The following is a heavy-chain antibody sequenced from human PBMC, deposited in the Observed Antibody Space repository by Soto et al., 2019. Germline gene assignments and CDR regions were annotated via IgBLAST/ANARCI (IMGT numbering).Heavy chain of an antibody. V-gene: IGHV1-69*02. Sequence: QVQLVQSGAEVKKPGSSVKVSCKASGGTFSSYTISWVRQAPGQGLEWMGRIIPILGIANYAQKCQGRVTITADKSTSTAYMELSSLRSEDTAVYYCAGTLDYGDYGYFQHWGQGTLVTVSS. CDR3: AGTLDYGDYGYFQH. D-gene: IGHD4-17*01. CDR1: GGTFSSYT. J-gene: IGHJ1*01. CDR2: IIPILGIA.